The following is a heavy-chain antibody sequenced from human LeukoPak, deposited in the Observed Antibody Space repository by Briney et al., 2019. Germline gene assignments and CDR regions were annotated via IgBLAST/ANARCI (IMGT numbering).Heavy chain of an antibody. CDR2: IRSKANNYAT. V-gene: IGHV3-73*01. D-gene: IGHD5-18*01. CDR3: ARDRIQLWLSWYFDL. J-gene: IGHJ2*01. Sequence: GGSLRLSCAASGFTFSGSAMHWVRQASGKGLEWVGRIRSKANNYATAYAASVKGRFTISRDDSKNTAYLQMNSLKTEDTAVYYCARDRIQLWLSWYFDLWGRGTLVTVSS. CDR1: GFTFSGSA.